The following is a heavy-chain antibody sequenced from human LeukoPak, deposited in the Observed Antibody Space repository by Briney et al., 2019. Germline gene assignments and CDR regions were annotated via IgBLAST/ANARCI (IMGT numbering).Heavy chain of an antibody. CDR3: AKDAYDFWSGYPNYYYYYMDV. J-gene: IGHJ6*03. V-gene: IGHV3-30*02. D-gene: IGHD3-3*01. CDR2: IRYDGSSK. Sequence: GGSLRLSCAASGFTFSSYGMHWVRQAPGKGLEWVAFIRYDGSSKYYADSVKGRFTISRDNSKNTLYLQMNSLRAEDTAVYYCAKDAYDFWSGYPNYYYYYMDVWGKGTTVTVSS. CDR1: GFTFSSYG.